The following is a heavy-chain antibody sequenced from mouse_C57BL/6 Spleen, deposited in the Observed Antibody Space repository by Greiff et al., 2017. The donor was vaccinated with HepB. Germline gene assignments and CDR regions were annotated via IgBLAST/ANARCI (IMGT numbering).Heavy chain of an antibody. CDR2: IRSKSNNYAT. CDR3: VSRGSYYAMDY. CDR1: GFSFNTYA. V-gene: IGHV10-1*01. J-gene: IGHJ4*01. D-gene: IGHD4-1*01. Sequence: DVQLVESGGGLVQPKGSLKLSCAASGFSFNTYAMNWVRQAPGKGLEWVARIRSKSNNYATYYADSVKDRFTISRDDSESMLYLQMNNLKTEDTAMYYCVSRGSYYAMDYWGQGTSVTVSS.